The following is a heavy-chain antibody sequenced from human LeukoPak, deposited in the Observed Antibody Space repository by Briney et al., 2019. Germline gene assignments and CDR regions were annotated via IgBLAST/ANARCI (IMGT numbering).Heavy chain of an antibody. CDR2: ISAYNGNT. J-gene: IGHJ4*02. V-gene: IGHV1-18*01. Sequence: GASVKVSCKASGYTFTSFGISWVRHAPGQGLEWMGWISAYNGNTNYAQKLQGRVTMTTDTSTSTAYMELRSLRSDDTAVYYCARVHYDILTGYSYYDYWVQGTLVTVSS. D-gene: IGHD3-9*01. CDR3: ARVHYDILTGYSYYDY. CDR1: GYTFTSFG.